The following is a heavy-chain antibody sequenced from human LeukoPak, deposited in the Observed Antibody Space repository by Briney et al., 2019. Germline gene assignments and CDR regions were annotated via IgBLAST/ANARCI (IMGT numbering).Heavy chain of an antibody. Sequence: GRSLRLSCAASGFTFDDYAMHWVRQAPGKGLEWVSGISWNSGSIGYADSVKGRFTISRDNAKNSLYLQMNSLRAEDTALYYCGTHGSGNFGPWRYWGQGTLVTVSS. J-gene: IGHJ4*02. V-gene: IGHV3-9*01. D-gene: IGHD3-10*01. CDR1: GFTFDDYA. CDR2: ISWNSGSI. CDR3: GTHGSGNFGPWRY.